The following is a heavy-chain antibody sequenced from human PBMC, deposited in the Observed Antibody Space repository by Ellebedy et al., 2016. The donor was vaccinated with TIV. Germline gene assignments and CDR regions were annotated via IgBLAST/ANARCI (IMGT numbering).Heavy chain of an antibody. D-gene: IGHD3-9*01. CDR2: IHGDETST. J-gene: IGHJ4*02. CDR1: GFTFSSYW. Sequence: GESLKISCAASGFTFSSYWMHWVRQAPGKGPVWVSRIHGDETSTSYGDSVRGRFTISRDNAKNTVYLQMNSLSVDDTAVYYCAGHQGGATIFAFWGKGTRVTVSS. CDR3: AGHQGGATIFAF. V-gene: IGHV3-74*01.